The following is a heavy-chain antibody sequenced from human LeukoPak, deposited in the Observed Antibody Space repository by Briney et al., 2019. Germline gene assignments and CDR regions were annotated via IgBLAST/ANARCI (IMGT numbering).Heavy chain of an antibody. CDR3: ARVPRYCSSTSCYK. Sequence: GGSLRLSCAASGFTFSSYWMHWVRQAPGKGLVCVSRISGDGSSTSYADSVKGRFTISRDNAKNTLYLQMNSLRAEDTAVYYCARVPRYCSSTSCYKWGQGTLVTVSS. CDR2: ISGDGSST. J-gene: IGHJ4*02. CDR1: GFTFSSYW. D-gene: IGHD2-2*02. V-gene: IGHV3-74*01.